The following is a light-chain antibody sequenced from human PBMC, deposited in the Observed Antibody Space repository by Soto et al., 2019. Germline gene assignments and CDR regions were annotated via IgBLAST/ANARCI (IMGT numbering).Light chain of an antibody. V-gene: IGKV3-20*01. J-gene: IGKJ5*01. CDR1: QSVGSN. Sequence: EIVLTLSPGTLSLSPGERATLSCRARQSVGSNLAWYQQTPGQAPRVVIYDASTRATVIPARFSGSGSGTDFTLTISRLEPEDFAVYYCQQYGSSPITFGQGTRLEIK. CDR3: QQYGSSPIT. CDR2: DAS.